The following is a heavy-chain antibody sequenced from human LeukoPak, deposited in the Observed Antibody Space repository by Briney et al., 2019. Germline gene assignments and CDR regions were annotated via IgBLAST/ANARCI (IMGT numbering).Heavy chain of an antibody. D-gene: IGHD2-21*02. CDR2: ISGSSTYI. Sequence: GGSLRLSCAASGFTFSHFTINWVRQAPGKGLEWVSTISGSSTYIFYADSVKGRFTISRDDAKNSLYLQMNSLRAEDTAVYYCARSCGGDCYSSLRYYFDYWGQGSLVTVSS. J-gene: IGHJ4*02. CDR1: GFTFSHFT. V-gene: IGHV3-21*01. CDR3: ARSCGGDCYSSLRYYFDY.